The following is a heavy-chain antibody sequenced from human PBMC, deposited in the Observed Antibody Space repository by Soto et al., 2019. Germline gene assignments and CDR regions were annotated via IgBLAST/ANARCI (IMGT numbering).Heavy chain of an antibody. CDR3: ARDSGGY. J-gene: IGHJ4*02. Sequence: GGSLRLSCSASGFTFSSYAMHWVRQAPGKGLEYVSSISSNGGSTYYADSVKGRFTISRDNAKNSLYLQMNSLRAEDTAVYYCARDSGGYWGQGTLVTVSS. V-gene: IGHV3-64*04. D-gene: IGHD3-10*01. CDR2: ISSNGGST. CDR1: GFTFSSYA.